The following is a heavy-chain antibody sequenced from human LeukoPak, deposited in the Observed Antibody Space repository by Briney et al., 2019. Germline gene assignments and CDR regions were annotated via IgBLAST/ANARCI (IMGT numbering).Heavy chain of an antibody. Sequence: GASVKVSCKASRYTFTGYYMHWVRQAPGQGLEWMGWINPNSGGTNYAQKFQGRVTMTRDTSISTAYMELSRLRSDDTAVYYCARDLGSHSSSWYSDWFDPWGQGTLVTVSS. V-gene: IGHV1-2*02. CDR3: ARDLGSHSSSWYSDWFDP. J-gene: IGHJ5*02. CDR2: INPNSGGT. CDR1: RYTFTGYY. D-gene: IGHD6-13*01.